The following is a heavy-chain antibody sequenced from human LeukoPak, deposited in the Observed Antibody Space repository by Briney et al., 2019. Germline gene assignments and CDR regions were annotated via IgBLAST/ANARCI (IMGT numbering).Heavy chain of an antibody. CDR2: INSDGSST. CDR3: ARATKNTIPDY. J-gene: IGHJ4*02. CDR1: GFTSSSYW. D-gene: IGHD3-10*01. Sequence: PGGSLRLSCAASGFTSSSYWMHWVRQAPGKGLVWVSRINSDGSSTSYADSVKGRFTISRDNAKNTLYLQMNSLRAEDTAVYYCARATKNTIPDYWGQGTLVTVSS. V-gene: IGHV3-74*01.